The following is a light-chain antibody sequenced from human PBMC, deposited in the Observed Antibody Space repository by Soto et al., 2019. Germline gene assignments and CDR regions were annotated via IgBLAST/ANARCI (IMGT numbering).Light chain of an antibody. CDR3: QQYDYSQT. CDR1: QSIAAS. CDR2: DVS. V-gene: IGKV1-5*01. J-gene: IGKJ1*01. Sequence: DVQMTQSPSTLSASVGDSVTITCRASQSIAASLAWYLLKPGEAPKLLIDDVSNLESGVPSGYSGSGFVTEVGVALRSQHVDDFPTYYGQQYDYSQTFGQGTKVESK.